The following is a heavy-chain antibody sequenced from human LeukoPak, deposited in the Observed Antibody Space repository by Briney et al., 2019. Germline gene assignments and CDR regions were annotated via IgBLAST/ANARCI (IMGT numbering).Heavy chain of an antibody. D-gene: IGHD6-13*01. V-gene: IGHV4-61*02. CDR3: ARDIGGSWYFRLDY. Sequence: SETLSLTCTVSGGSVSSGTYYWTWIRQPAGKGLEWIGRIYTSGSTNYNPSLKSRVTMSVDTTKNQFSLRLSSVTAADTAVYYCARDIGGSWYFRLDYWGQGTLVTVSS. J-gene: IGHJ4*02. CDR2: IYTSGST. CDR1: GGSVSSGTYY.